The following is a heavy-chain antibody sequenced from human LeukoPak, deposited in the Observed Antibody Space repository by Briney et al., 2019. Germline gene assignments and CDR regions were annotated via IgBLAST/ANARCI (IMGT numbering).Heavy chain of an antibody. Sequence: GGSLRLSCVASAFTFRTYSMHWVRQAPGKGLAWVSSISGSTSYIYYADSVRGRFTISRDNAKNSLNLQMNCLRAEDTAVYYCARGSDFVWGSYRPYFDYWGQGTLVTVSS. V-gene: IGHV3-21*01. J-gene: IGHJ4*02. CDR2: ISGSTSYI. D-gene: IGHD3-16*02. CDR1: AFTFRTYS. CDR3: ARGSDFVWGSYRPYFDY.